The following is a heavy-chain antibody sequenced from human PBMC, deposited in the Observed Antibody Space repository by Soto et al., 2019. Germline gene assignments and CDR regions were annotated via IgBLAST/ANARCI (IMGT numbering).Heavy chain of an antibody. Sequence: GTGPTLMTATETLTLTCTFSGFSLNSAEVAVGWIRQPPGRALEWLTVIYWDDDKRYSPSLKSRLTISKDTSKNLVVLIMTNMDPADTAIYYCAYGNLPGMGVAAFDSWGQGAPVTVSS. V-gene: IGHV2-5*02. J-gene: IGHJ4*02. D-gene: IGHD6-19*01. CDR3: AYGNLPGMGVAAFDS. CDR1: GFSLNSAEVA. CDR2: IYWDDDK.